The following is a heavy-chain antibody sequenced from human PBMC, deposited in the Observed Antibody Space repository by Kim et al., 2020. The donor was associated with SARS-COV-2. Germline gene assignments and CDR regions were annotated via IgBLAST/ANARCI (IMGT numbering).Heavy chain of an antibody. Sequence: GGSLRLSCAASGFTFSSYAMTWVRQAPGKGLEWVSFISSTGSIIYYADSVEGRFTISRDNAKNSVSLQMNSLRDEDTAMYYCASRGYYIDFWGQGILVTV. J-gene: IGHJ4*02. D-gene: IGHD6-13*01. V-gene: IGHV3-48*02. CDR3: ASRGYYIDF. CDR1: GFTFSSYA. CDR2: ISSTGSII.